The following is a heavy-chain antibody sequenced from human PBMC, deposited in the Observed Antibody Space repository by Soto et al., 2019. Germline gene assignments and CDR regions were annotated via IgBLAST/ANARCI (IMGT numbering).Heavy chain of an antibody. Sequence: SETLSLTCTVSGDSISSGGYSWRWIRQPPRKALEWIGYIYRTGSASYSPALKSRVTISVDRSRNQFSLSLSSVTAADTAIYYCARAHYGPSGYYFDSWGQGTLVTVS. CDR2: IYRTGSA. CDR1: GDSISSGGYS. CDR3: ARAHYGPSGYYFDS. J-gene: IGHJ4*02. D-gene: IGHD3-22*01. V-gene: IGHV4-30-2*01.